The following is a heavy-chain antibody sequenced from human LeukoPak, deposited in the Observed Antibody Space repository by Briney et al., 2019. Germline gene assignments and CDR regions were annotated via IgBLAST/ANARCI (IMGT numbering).Heavy chain of an antibody. CDR3: AREGRGWAFDI. CDR1: GYTLTSYR. Sequence: GASVKVSCKASGYTLTSYRIQWVRQAPGQGLEWMGWVNPNSGGTNYAQKFQGRVTMTRDTSISTAYMELSRLRSDDTAVYYCAREGRGWAFDIWGQGTMVTVSS. J-gene: IGHJ3*02. V-gene: IGHV1-2*02. CDR2: VNPNSGGT. D-gene: IGHD2-15*01.